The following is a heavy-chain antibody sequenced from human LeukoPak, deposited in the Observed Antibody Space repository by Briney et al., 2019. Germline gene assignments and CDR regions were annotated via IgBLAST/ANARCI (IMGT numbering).Heavy chain of an antibody. Sequence: GGSLRLSCVASGFTFSSYGMHWVRQAPGKGLEWVAVIWYDGSNKYYADSVKGRFTISRDNSKNTLYLQMNSLRAEDTAVYYCAREKLVRNNWFDPWGQGTLVTVSS. J-gene: IGHJ5*02. V-gene: IGHV3-33*01. CDR1: GFTFSSYG. CDR3: AREKLVRNNWFDP. D-gene: IGHD2/OR15-2a*01. CDR2: IWYDGSNK.